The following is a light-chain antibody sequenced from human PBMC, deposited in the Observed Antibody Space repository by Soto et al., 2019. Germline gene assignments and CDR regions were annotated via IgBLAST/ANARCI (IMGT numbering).Light chain of an antibody. V-gene: IGKV1-39*01. Sequence: DIQMTQSPSSLSASVGDRVTITCRASQSISSYLNWYQQKAGKAPKLLIYAASNLQSGVPSRFSGGGSGTNFTLTINSLQPEDFATYYCQQSYNTPRTFGQGTKVEIK. J-gene: IGKJ1*01. CDR3: QQSYNTPRT. CDR2: AAS. CDR1: QSISSY.